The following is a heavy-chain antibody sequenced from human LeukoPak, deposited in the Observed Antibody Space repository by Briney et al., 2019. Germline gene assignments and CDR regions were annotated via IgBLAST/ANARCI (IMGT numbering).Heavy chain of an antibody. D-gene: IGHD3-10*01. CDR3: ARGGRYYYGSGSQPEVDYYYMDV. V-gene: IGHV3-73*01. CDR1: GFTFSGSA. CDR2: IRSTANGYAT. Sequence: GGSLRLSCAASGFTFSGSALHWVRQASGKGLEWVGRIRSTANGYATAYAASVKGRFTISRDDSKNTAYLQMNSLRAEDTAVYYCARGGRYYYGSGSQPEVDYYYMDVWGKGTTVTVSS. J-gene: IGHJ6*03.